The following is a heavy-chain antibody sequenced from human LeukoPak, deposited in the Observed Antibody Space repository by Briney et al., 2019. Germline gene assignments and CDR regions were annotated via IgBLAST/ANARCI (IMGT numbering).Heavy chain of an antibody. D-gene: IGHD3-16*01. CDR3: VTGDNPDYTWENHRLDASDI. Sequence: PGGSVRLSCEASGFSFSQHSMGWVRLAPGKGLEWVSSITGGGTFTFYADSVKGRFTVSRDNANNLLFLQLHILRADDTAIYYCVTGDNPDYTWENHRLDASDIWGQGTMVTVSS. CDR1: GFSFSQHS. J-gene: IGHJ3*02. V-gene: IGHV3-21*01. CDR2: ITGGGTFT.